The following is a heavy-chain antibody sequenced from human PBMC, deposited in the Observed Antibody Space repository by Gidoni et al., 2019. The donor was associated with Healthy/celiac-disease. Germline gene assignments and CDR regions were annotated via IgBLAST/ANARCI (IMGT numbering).Heavy chain of an antibody. D-gene: IGHD3-10*01. CDR2: INHSVST. CDR1: GGSFRGYY. V-gene: IGHV4-34*01. Sequence: QVQLQQWGAGLLKPSATLSIPGAVYGGSFRGYYWSWIRQPPGKGLGWIGEINHSVSTNYNPSLKSRVTISVDTSKNQFSLKLSSVTAADTAVYYCARRGTYYYGSGSYYGFDPWGQGTLVTVSS. CDR3: ARRGTYYYGSGSYYGFDP. J-gene: IGHJ5*02.